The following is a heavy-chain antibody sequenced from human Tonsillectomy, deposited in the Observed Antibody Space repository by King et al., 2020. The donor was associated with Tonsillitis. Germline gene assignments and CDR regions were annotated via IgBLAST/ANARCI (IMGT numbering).Heavy chain of an antibody. CDR2: VYYSGGT. CDR1: GGSVSSGSYY. D-gene: IGHD3-16*02. Sequence: QLQESGPGLVKPSETLSLTCTVSGGSVSSGSYYWTWIRQPPGKGLEWIGCVYYSGGTKYNPSLKSRVTISVDTSKNQFSLKLSSVTAADTAVYYCAGGDYDDLWGNYRFFDYWGQGTLVTVSS. V-gene: IGHV4-61*01. J-gene: IGHJ4*02. CDR3: AGGDYDDLWGNYRFFDY.